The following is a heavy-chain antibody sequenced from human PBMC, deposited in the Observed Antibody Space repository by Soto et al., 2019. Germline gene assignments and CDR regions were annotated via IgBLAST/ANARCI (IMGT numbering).Heavy chain of an antibody. V-gene: IGHV3-53*01. J-gene: IGHJ4*02. CDR2: IYSGGST. D-gene: IGHD2-2*01. CDR3: ARGPHVGISTS. CDR1: GFNVSSNY. Sequence: PGGSLRLCCAACGFNVSSNYMSWVRQAPGKGLEWLSVIYSGGSTYYAESVKGRFTISRDNSKNTLNLQMNALRVEDTAVYYCARGPHVGISTSWGQGTLVTVSS.